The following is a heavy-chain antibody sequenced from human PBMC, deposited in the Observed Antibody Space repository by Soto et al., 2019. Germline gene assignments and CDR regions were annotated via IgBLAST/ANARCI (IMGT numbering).Heavy chain of an antibody. V-gene: IGHV2-5*02. CDR1: GFSLSTSGVG. CDR3: AHLPAGRSTIFGVVSPYVMDV. D-gene: IGHD3-3*01. J-gene: IGHJ6*02. CDR2: IYWDDDK. Sequence: SGPTLVNPTQTLTLTCTFSGFSLSTSGVGVGWIRQPPGKALEWLALIYWDDDKRYSPSLKSRLTITKDTSKNQVVLTMTNMDPVDTATYYCAHLPAGRSTIFGVVSPYVMDVWGQGTTVTVSS.